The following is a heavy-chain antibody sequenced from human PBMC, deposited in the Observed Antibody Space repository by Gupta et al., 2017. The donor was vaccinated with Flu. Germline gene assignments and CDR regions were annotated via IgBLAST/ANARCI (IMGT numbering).Heavy chain of an antibody. J-gene: IGHJ5*02. CDR3: ARPRSVTGTGTLFDP. V-gene: IGHV3-48*03. D-gene: IGHD1-7*01. Sequence: SYEMNWVRQAPGKGLEWVSYISTSGTIIHSRDSVKGRFTISRDNAKNSLYLEMNSLRAEDTAVYYCARPRSVTGTGTLFDPWGQVTLVTVSS. CDR1: SYE. CDR2: ISTSGTII.